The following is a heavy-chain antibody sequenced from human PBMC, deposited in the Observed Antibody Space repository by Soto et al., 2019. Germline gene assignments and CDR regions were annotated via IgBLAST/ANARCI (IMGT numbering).Heavy chain of an antibody. V-gene: IGHV6-1*01. J-gene: IGHJ6*02. CDR1: GDSVSSNSAA. D-gene: IGHD2-21*01. CDR3: ARVVLKRLAPHPIGGMDV. Sequence: SQTLSLTCAISGDSVSSNSAAWNWIRQSPSRGLEWLGRTYYRSKWYNDYAVSVKSRITINPDTSKNQFSLQLNSVTPEDTAVYYCARVVLKRLAPHPIGGMDVWGQGTTVTVSS. CDR2: TYYRSKWYN.